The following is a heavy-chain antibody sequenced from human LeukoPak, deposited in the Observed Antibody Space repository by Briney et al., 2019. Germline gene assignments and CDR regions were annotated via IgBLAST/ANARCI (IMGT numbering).Heavy chain of an antibody. V-gene: IGHV3-7*03. CDR3: ARTPGFGEYDY. Sequence: PRGSLRLSCATSGFTFSSYWMSWVRQAPGKGLEWVANIKQDGSEKYYVDSVKGRFTISRDNAKNSLYLQMNSLRAEDTAVYYCARTPGFGEYDYWGQGTLVTVSS. CDR1: GFTFSSYW. J-gene: IGHJ4*02. D-gene: IGHD3-10*01. CDR2: IKQDGSEK.